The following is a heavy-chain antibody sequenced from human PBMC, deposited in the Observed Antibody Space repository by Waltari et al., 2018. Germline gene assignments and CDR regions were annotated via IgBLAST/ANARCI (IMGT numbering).Heavy chain of an antibody. CDR2: IYYSGST. CDR3: ARQTRGSYPEGFDY. D-gene: IGHD1-26*01. Sequence: QLQLQESGPGLVKPSETLSLTCTVSGGSISSSSYYWGWIRPPPGKGLEWIGSIYYSGSTYYNPSLKSRVTISVDTSKNQSSLKLSSVTAADTAVYYCARQTRGSYPEGFDYWGQGTLVTVSS. J-gene: IGHJ4*02. CDR1: GGSISSSSYY. V-gene: IGHV4-39*01.